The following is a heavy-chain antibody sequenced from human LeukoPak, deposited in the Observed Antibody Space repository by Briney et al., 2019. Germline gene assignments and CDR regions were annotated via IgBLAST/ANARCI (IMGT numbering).Heavy chain of an antibody. D-gene: IGHD5-18*01. CDR2: ISYDGSNK. CDR3: ARDTRRGYSYGYFVN. CDR1: GFTFSSYW. V-gene: IGHV3-30-3*01. J-gene: IGHJ4*02. Sequence: GGSLRLSCAASGFTFSSYWMHWVRQAPGKGLEWVAVISYDGSNKYYADSVKGRFTISRDNSKNTLYLQMNSLRAEDTAVYYCARDTRRGYSYGYFVNWGQGTLVTVSS.